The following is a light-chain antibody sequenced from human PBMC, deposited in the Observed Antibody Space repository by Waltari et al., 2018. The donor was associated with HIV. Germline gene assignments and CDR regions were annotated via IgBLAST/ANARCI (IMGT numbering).Light chain of an antibody. CDR3: QQYNNWPPGT. Sequence: EIVMTQSPATLSVSPGERATLSCRASQSVSSNLAWYQQKPGQAPRLPIDDASTRATGIPARGSGSGSGTYVTLTISSLQSEDFAVDYCQQYNNWPPGTFGQVAKLGIK. CDR1: QSVSSN. J-gene: IGKJ2*01. V-gene: IGKV3-15*01. CDR2: DAS.